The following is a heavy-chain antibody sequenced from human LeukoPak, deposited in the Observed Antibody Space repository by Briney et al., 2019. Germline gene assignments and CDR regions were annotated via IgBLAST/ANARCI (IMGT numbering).Heavy chain of an antibody. CDR2: IVVGSGNT. Sequence: SVKVSFKASGFTFTSSAMQWVRQARGQRLEWIGWIVVGSGNTNYAQKFQERVTITRDMSTSTAYMELSSLRSEDTAVYYCAAGISVPSTVTTSHSMSYWGQGTLVTVSS. CDR3: AAGISVPSTVTTSHSMSY. J-gene: IGHJ4*02. CDR1: GFTFTSSA. D-gene: IGHD4-17*01. V-gene: IGHV1-58*02.